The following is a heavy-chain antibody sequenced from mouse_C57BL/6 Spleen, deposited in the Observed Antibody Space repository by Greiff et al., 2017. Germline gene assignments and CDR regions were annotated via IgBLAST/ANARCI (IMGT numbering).Heavy chain of an antibody. V-gene: IGHV1-26*01. CDR1: GYTFTDYY. CDR3: ATTTVAPMDY. D-gene: IGHD1-1*01. J-gene: IGHJ4*01. CDR2: INPNNGGT. Sequence: VQLQQSGPELVKPGASVKISCKASGYTFTDYYMNWVKQSHGKSLEWIGDINPNNGGTSYNQKFKGKATLTVDKSSSTAYMELRSLTSEDSAVYYCATTTVAPMDYWGQGTSVTVSS.